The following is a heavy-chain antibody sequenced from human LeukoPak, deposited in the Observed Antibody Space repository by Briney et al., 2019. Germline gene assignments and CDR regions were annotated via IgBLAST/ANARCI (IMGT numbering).Heavy chain of an antibody. CDR3: ARAIAVAGTSWFDP. CDR2: ISAYNGNT. J-gene: IGHJ5*02. Sequence: ASVTVSFKSSGYTFTIYGVSWVRQAPGQGREWMGWISAYNGNTNYAQKLQGRVTMTTDTSTSTAYMELRSLRSDDTAVYYCARAIAVAGTSWFDPWGQGTLVTVSS. CDR1: GYTFTIYG. V-gene: IGHV1-18*01. D-gene: IGHD6-19*01.